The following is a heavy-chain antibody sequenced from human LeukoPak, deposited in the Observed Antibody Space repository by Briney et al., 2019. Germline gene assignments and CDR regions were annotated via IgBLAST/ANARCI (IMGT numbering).Heavy chain of an antibody. CDR1: GFTFSSYS. D-gene: IGHD5-18*01. CDR3: ARTFGNNYGDY. CDR2: INVDGSIT. Sequence: GGSLRLSCAASGFTFSSYSMNWVRQAPGKGLVWVSRINVDGSITTYADSVKGRFTISRDNAKNTLYLQMNSLRGEDTAMYYCARTFGNNYGDYWGHGTLVTVSS. V-gene: IGHV3-74*01. J-gene: IGHJ4*01.